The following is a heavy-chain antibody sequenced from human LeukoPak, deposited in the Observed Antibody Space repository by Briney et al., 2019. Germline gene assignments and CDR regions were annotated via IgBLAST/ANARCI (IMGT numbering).Heavy chain of an antibody. D-gene: IGHD1-26*01. CDR1: GGSISSSSYY. V-gene: IGHV4-61*01. CDR3: AREESYYGVVY. Sequence: SETLSLTCTVSGGSISSSSYYWSWIRQPPGKGLEWIGYIYYSGSTNYNPSLKSRVTISVDTSKNQFSLKLSSVTAADTAVYYCAREESYYGVVYWGQGTLVTVSS. CDR2: IYYSGST. J-gene: IGHJ4*02.